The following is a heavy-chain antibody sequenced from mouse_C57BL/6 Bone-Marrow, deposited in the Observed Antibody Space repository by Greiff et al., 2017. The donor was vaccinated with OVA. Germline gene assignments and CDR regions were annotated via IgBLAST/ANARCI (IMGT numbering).Heavy chain of an antibody. D-gene: IGHD1-2*01. CDR3: ARRVRPWYFDV. CDR1: GYTFTDYN. J-gene: IGHJ1*03. V-gene: IGHV1-18*01. CDR2: INPNNGGT. Sequence: VQLQQSGPELVKPGASVKIPCKASGYTFTDYNMDWVKQSHGKSLEWIGDINPNNGGTIYNQKFKGKATLTVDKSSSTAYMELRSLTSEDTAVYYCARRVRPWYFDVWGTGTTVTVSS.